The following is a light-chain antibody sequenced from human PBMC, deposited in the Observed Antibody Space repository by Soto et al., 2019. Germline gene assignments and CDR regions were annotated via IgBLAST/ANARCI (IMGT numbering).Light chain of an antibody. V-gene: IGKV1-5*03. CDR2: SAS. CDR1: QNIRSW. Sequence: DIQMTQSPSTLSASVGDRVTITCRASQNIRSWLAWYQQKPGKAPELLIYSASGLESGVPSRFSGSGSGTEFTPTISSLQPDDFATYYCQEYNGNSGLTFGGGTKVEIK. CDR3: QEYNGNSGLT. J-gene: IGKJ4*01.